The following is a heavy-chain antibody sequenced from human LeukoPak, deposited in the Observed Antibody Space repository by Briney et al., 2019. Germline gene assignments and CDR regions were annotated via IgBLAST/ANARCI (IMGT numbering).Heavy chain of an antibody. V-gene: IGHV3-72*01. D-gene: IGHD6-13*01. CDR3: VRTRAAAGHWYFDL. CDR2: IRNKARSYAT. J-gene: IGHJ2*01. Sequence: GGSLRLSRADSGFTFSSYAMSWVRQAPGKGLEWVGRIRNKARSYATEYAASVKDRFTISRDDSEKSVYLQMNSLRTEDTAVYYCVRTRAAAGHWYFDLWGRGTLVTVSS. CDR1: GFTFSSYA.